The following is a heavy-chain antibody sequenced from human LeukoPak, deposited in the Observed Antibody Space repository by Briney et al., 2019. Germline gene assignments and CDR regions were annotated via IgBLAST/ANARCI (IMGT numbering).Heavy chain of an antibody. CDR2: IWSDGSNK. CDR3: AKDDSATHGAFDI. Sequence: PGRSLRLSCAASGFTFSSYGMHWVRQAPGKGQEWVAVIWSDGSNKYYADSVKGRFTISRDNSKNTLYLQMNSLRAEDTAVYYCAKDDSATHGAFDIWGQGTMVTVSS. CDR1: GFTFSSYG. D-gene: IGHD2-21*02. J-gene: IGHJ3*02. V-gene: IGHV3-33*06.